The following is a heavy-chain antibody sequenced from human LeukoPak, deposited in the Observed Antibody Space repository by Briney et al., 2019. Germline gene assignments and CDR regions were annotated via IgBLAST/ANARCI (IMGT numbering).Heavy chain of an antibody. CDR2: FDPEDGET. CDR1: GYTLTELS. J-gene: IGHJ4*02. CDR3: ARDNLYCGGDCYSSPPDY. D-gene: IGHD2-21*02. Sequence: GASVKVSCKVSGYTLTELSMHWVRQAPGKGLEWMGGFDPEDGETIYAQKLQGRVTMTTDTSTSTAYMELRSLRSDDTAVYYCARDNLYCGGDCYSSPPDYWGQGTLVTVSS. V-gene: IGHV1-24*01.